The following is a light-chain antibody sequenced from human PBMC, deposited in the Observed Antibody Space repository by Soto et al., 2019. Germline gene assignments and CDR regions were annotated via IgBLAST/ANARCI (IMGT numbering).Light chain of an antibody. CDR2: DAS. V-gene: IGKV1-17*03. J-gene: IGKJ1*01. CDR3: QHYNSYSEA. Sequence: DIQMTQSPSAMSAAVGDGVTITCRASQGISNHLVWFQQRPGKVPKRLIYDASSLQTGVPSRFSGSGSGTDFTLTISSLQPEDFATYYCQHYNSYSEAFGQGTKVDIK. CDR1: QGISNH.